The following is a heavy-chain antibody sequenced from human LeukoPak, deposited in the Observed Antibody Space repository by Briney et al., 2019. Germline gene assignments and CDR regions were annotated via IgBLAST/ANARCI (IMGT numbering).Heavy chain of an antibody. D-gene: IGHD3-10*01. CDR1: GFTFSSYW. CDR2: IKQDGSEK. V-gene: IGHV3-7*01. Sequence: GGSLRLSCAASGFTFSSYWMSWVRQAPGKGLEWVANIKQDGSEKYYVDSVKGRFTISRDNAKNSLYLQMNSLRAEDTAVYYCACSNVLLWFGEALGWGQGTLVTVSS. J-gene: IGHJ4*02. CDR3: ACSNVLLWFGEALG.